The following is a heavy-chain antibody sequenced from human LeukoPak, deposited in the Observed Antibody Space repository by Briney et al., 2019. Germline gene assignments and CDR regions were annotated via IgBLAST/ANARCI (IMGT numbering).Heavy chain of an antibody. D-gene: IGHD6-19*01. V-gene: IGHV3-30*19. Sequence: GGSLRLSCAASGFTFSSYGMHWVRQAPGKGLEWVAVISYDGSNKYYADSVKGRFTISRDSSKNTLYLQVNSLRAEDTAVYYCARDRSSGHAGAFDIWGQGTMVTVSS. J-gene: IGHJ3*02. CDR2: ISYDGSNK. CDR3: ARDRSSGHAGAFDI. CDR1: GFTFSSYG.